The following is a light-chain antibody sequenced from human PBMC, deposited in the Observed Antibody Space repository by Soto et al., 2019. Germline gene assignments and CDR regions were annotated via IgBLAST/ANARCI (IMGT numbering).Light chain of an antibody. J-gene: IGKJ2*01. V-gene: IGKV3-20*01. CDR3: QQYGSAHLGYT. Sequence: EIVLTQSPGTLSLSPGERATLSCRASESVSSTFLAWFQHKVGQAPRLLIYGASYRATGIPDRFSGSGSGTDFTLTISRLEPEDFAVYYCQQYGSAHLGYTFGQGTKLEIK. CDR1: ESVSSTF. CDR2: GAS.